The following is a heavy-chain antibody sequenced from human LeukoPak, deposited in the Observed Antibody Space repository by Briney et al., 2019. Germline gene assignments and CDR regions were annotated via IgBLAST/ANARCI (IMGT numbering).Heavy chain of an antibody. CDR1: GFTFSSYA. V-gene: IGHV3-23*01. D-gene: IGHD4-11*01. CDR3: ANSGFLYSNYRPNWFDP. J-gene: IGHJ5*02. CDR2: ISGSGGST. Sequence: GGSLRLSCAASGFTFSSYAMNWVRQAPGKGLEWVSAISGSGGSTYYADSVKGRFTISRDNSKNTLYLQMNSLRAEDTAVYYCANSGFLYSNYRPNWFDPWGQGTLVTVSS.